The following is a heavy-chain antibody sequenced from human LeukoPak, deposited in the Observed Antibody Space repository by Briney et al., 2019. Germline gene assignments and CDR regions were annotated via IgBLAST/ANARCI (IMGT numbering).Heavy chain of an antibody. Sequence: GGSLRLSCSASGFTFGDYALNWVRQAPGKGLEWVGFIRSNAYGGTTEYAASVKGRFTISRDDSKSIAYLQMNSLKTEDTAVYYCTRYRGHFDYWGQGTLVTVSS. V-gene: IGHV3-49*04. J-gene: IGHJ4*02. CDR2: IRSNAYGGTT. CDR1: GFTFGDYA. D-gene: IGHD3-10*01. CDR3: TRYRGHFDY.